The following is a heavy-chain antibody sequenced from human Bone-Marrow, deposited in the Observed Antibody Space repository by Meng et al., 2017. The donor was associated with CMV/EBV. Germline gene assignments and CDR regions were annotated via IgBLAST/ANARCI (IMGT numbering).Heavy chain of an antibody. CDR3: ARDAYYDFWSGYYFLDY. Sequence: YTFTSYYMHWVRQAPGQGPEWMGIINPSGGSTSYAQKFQGRVTMTRDTSTSTVYMELSSLRSEDTAVYYCARDAYYDFWSGYYFLDYWGQGTLVTVSS. D-gene: IGHD3-3*01. V-gene: IGHV1-46*01. CDR1: YTFTSYY. J-gene: IGHJ4*02. CDR2: INPSGGST.